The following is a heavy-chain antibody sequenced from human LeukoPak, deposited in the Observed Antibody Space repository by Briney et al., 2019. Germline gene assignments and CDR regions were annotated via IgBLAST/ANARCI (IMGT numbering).Heavy chain of an antibody. Sequence: GESLKISCKGSGYSFTSDWIGWVRQMPGKGLEWMGIIYPGDSDTRYSPSFQGQVTISADKSISTAYLQWSSLKASDTAMYYCARLRVTMVRGVPYYYYGMDVWGQGTTVTVSS. CDR3: ARLRVTMVRGVPYYYYGMDV. J-gene: IGHJ6*02. V-gene: IGHV5-51*01. D-gene: IGHD3-10*01. CDR1: GYSFTSDW. CDR2: IYPGDSDT.